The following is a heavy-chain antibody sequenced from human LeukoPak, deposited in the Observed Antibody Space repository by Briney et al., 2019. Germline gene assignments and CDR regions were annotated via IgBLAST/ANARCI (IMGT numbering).Heavy chain of an antibody. V-gene: IGHV6-1*01. CDR1: GDSVSSINGA. CDR2: AYYRSKWYY. CDR3: ARDVGNSGWYTFDY. D-gene: IGHD6-19*01. J-gene: IGHJ4*02. Sequence: SQTVSLTCVISGDSVSSINGAWIGVRQSPSRGLEWLGRAYYRSKWYYDYAVSIQGRITINPDTSKNQFFLLLHSVTPEDTAVYYCARDVGNSGWYTFDYWGQGTLVTVSS.